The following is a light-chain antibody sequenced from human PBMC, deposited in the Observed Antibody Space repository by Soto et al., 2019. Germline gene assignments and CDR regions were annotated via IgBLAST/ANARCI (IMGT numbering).Light chain of an antibody. Sequence: DIVLTQTPLSSPVTLGQPASISCRSSQSLEHSDGNTYLSWLHQRPGQSPRVLIYNMSNRFSGVPGRFSGSGAGTEFTLKISRVEAEDVGISYCMQATQVPPITFGRGTRLE. CDR1: QSLEHSDGNTY. J-gene: IGKJ5*01. V-gene: IGKV2-24*01. CDR3: MQATQVPPIT. CDR2: NMS.